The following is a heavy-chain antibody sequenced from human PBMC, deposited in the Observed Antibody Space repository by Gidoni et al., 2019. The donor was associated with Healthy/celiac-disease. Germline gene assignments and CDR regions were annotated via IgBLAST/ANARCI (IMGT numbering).Heavy chain of an antibody. D-gene: IGHD4-17*01. CDR1: GGSISSYY. CDR2: IYYSGST. J-gene: IGHJ4*02. CDR3: ARGLRDYAFDY. Sequence: QVQLQESGPGLVKPSETLSLTCTVSGGSISSYYWSWIRQPPGKGLEWIGYIYYSGSTNYNPSLKSRVTISVDTSKNQFSLKLSSVTAADTAVYYCARGLRDYAFDYWGQGTLVTVSS. V-gene: IGHV4-59*01.